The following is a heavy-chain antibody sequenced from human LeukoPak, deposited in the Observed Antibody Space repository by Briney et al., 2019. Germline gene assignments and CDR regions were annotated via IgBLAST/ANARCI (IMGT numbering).Heavy chain of an antibody. CDR1: GYSISSGYY. Sequence: SETLSLTCAVSGYSISSGYYWGWIRQPPGKGLEWIGSIYHSGSTYYNPSLKSRVTISVDTSKNQFSLKLSSVTAADTAVYYCARVRSHSSSWYGNHYLDYWGQGTLVTVSS. V-gene: IGHV4-38-2*01. CDR3: ARVRSHSSSWYGNHYLDY. D-gene: IGHD6-13*01. J-gene: IGHJ4*02. CDR2: IYHSGST.